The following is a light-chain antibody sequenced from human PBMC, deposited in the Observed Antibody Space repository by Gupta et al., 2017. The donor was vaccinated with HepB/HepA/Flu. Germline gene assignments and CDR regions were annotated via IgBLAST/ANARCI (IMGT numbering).Light chain of an antibody. J-gene: IGLJ2*01. CDR3: NSRDSSGNHVV. V-gene: IGLV3-19*01. Sequence: SSELTQYPAVSVALGQTVRITCQGDSLRSYYASWYQQKPGQAPVLVIYGKNNRPSGIPDRFSGSSAGNTASVTITGAQAEDEADYYCNSRDSSGNHVVFGGGTKLTVL. CDR2: GKN. CDR1: SLRSYY.